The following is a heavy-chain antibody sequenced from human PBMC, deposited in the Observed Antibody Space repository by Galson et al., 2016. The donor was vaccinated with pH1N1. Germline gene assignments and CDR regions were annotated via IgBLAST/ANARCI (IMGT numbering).Heavy chain of an antibody. D-gene: IGHD2-21*02. CDR2: IIGMFAKT. J-gene: IGHJ4*01. CDR1: GGTFSSFG. V-gene: IGHV1-69*13. CDR3: ARSPGYMVTALDN. Sequence: SVKVSCKASGGTFSSFGISWVRQAPGQGLERMGGIIGMFAKTNYAQKFQGRVTITADELTSTAYMDLSSLRSEDTVLYYCARSPGYMVTALDNWGHGTLVTVSS.